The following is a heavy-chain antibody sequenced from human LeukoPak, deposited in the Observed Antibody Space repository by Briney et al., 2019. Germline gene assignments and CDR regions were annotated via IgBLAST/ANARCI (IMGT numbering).Heavy chain of an antibody. CDR3: AGSLKFITMIPHY. J-gene: IGHJ4*02. Sequence: RASVKVSCKASGGTFSSYAISWVRQAPGQGLEWMGGIIPIFGTANYAQKFQGRVTITADESTSTAYMELSSLRSEDTAVFYCAGSLKFITMIPHYWGQGTLVTVSS. D-gene: IGHD3-22*01. V-gene: IGHV1-69*13. CDR2: IIPIFGTA. CDR1: GGTFSSYA.